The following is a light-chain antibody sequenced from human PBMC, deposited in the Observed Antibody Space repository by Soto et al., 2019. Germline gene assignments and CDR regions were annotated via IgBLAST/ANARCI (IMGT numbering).Light chain of an antibody. CDR1: SSDVGGYNY. Sequence: QCALTQPRSVSGSPGQSITISCTGTSSDVGGYNYVSWYRQHPGKAPKLMIYDVSKRPSGVPDRFSGSKSGNTASLTISGLQAEDEADYYCCSYAGSYTHYVFGTGTKLTVL. CDR2: DVS. V-gene: IGLV2-11*01. CDR3: CSYAGSYTHYV. J-gene: IGLJ1*01.